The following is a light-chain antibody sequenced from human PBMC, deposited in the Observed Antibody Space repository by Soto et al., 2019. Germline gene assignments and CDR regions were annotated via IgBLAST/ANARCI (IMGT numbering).Light chain of an antibody. J-gene: IGKJ3*01. CDR3: QQRSNWPPFT. CDR2: DAS. CDR1: QSVSSY. V-gene: IGKV3-11*01. Sequence: EIVLTQSPATLSLSPGERATLSCRASQSVSSYLAWYQQKPGQAPRLLIYDASNSATGIPARFSGSGSGTDFTLTISSLEPEDCSVYYCQQRSNWPPFTFGPGTKVDIK.